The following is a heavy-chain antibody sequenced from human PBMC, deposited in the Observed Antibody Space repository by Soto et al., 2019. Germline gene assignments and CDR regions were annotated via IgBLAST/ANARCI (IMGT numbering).Heavy chain of an antibody. D-gene: IGHD3-10*01. V-gene: IGHV3-23*01. J-gene: IGHJ6*03. CDR1: GFTFSSYA. CDR2: ISGSGGST. CDR3: AKLGVRGVTKYYVDA. Sequence: PGGSLRLSCAASGFTFSSYAMSWVRQAPGKGLEWVSAISGSGGSTYYADSVKGRFTISRDNSKNTLYLQMNSLRAEDTAVYYCAKLGVRGVTKYYVDAWGKGTTVTVAS.